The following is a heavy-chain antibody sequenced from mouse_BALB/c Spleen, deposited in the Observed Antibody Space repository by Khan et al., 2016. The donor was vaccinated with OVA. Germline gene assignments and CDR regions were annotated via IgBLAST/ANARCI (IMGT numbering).Heavy chain of an antibody. V-gene: IGHV3-1*02. CDR3: ARTAGIKY. CDR1: GYSITGGYG. D-gene: IGHD1-2*01. J-gene: IGHJ2*01. Sequence: EVQLQESGPGLVKPSQSLSLTCTVTGYSITGGYGWNWIRQFPGNKLEWMGYIRYSGSTNYNPSLKSRISITRDTSKNQFFLQLNSVTTEDTATXYCARTAGIKYWGQGTTLTVSS. CDR2: IRYSGST.